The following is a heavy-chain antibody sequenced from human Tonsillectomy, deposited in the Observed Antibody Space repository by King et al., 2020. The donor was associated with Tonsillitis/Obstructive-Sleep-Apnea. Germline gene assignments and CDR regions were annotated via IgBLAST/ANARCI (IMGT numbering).Heavy chain of an antibody. J-gene: IGHJ4*02. V-gene: IGHV3-53*04. CDR3: ALGGILVRQ. CDR1: GFSVGTNY. D-gene: IGHD2-15*01. Sequence: VQLVESGGGLVQPGGSLRLSCVASGFSVGTNYMSWVRQAPGRGPEWVAVIYSGGAIFYADAGKGRFTISRHISKNTLYLQMNSLRVADTAISYCALGGILVRQGGQGTLVTVSS. CDR2: IYSGGAI.